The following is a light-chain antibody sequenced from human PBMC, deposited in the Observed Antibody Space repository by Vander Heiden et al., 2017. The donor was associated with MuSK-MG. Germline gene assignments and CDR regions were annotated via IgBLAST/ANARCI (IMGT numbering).Light chain of an antibody. Sequence: QSVLTQPPSVSGAPGQRVTISCTGSSSNIGAGYDVPWYHQLTGTAPKLLIYGNSNRPSGVPDRFSGSKSGTSASLAITGLQAEDEADYYCQSYDSSRSGVVFGGGTKLTVL. J-gene: IGLJ2*01. CDR3: QSYDSSRSGVV. V-gene: IGLV1-40*01. CDR1: SSNIGAGYD. CDR2: GNS.